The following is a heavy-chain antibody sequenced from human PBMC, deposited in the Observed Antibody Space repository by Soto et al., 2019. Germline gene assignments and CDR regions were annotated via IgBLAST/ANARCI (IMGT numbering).Heavy chain of an antibody. D-gene: IGHD1-26*01. Sequence: EVQLVESGGGLVKPGGSLRLSCAASGFTLSNSWMSWVRQAPGRGLEWVGRIKSESDGGIRDYAAPVTGRFTISRDDSKNTLFLQMNSLKTGDTAVYYCTTDSGVTRGQFDYWGLGTLVTVSS. CDR1: GFTLSNSW. V-gene: IGHV3-15*01. CDR2: IKSESDGGIR. CDR3: TTDSGVTRGQFDY. J-gene: IGHJ4*02.